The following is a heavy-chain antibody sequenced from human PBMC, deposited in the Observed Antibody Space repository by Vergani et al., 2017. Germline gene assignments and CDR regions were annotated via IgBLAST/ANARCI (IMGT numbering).Heavy chain of an antibody. D-gene: IGHD4-17*01. CDR2: IYYSGST. V-gene: IGHV4-31*03. J-gene: IGHJ4*02. CDR1: GGPISSGGYY. Sequence: QVQLQESGPGLVKPSQTLSLTCTVSGGPISSGGYYWSWIRQHPGKGLEWIGYIYYSGSTYYNPSLKSRVTISVDTSKNQFSLKLSSVTAADTAVYYCARDARLGYGDYGGVFDYWGQGTLVTVSS. CDR3: ARDARLGYGDYGGVFDY.